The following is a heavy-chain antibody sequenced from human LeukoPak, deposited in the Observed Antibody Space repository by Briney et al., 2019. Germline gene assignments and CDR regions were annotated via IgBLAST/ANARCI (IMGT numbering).Heavy chain of an antibody. Sequence: PGGSLRLSCAASGFTFSSYEMNRVRQAPGKGLEWVSYISSSGSTIYYADSVKGRFTISRDNAKNSLYLQMNSLRAEDTAVYYCARDRVVDTAMAHFDYWGQGTLVTVSS. V-gene: IGHV3-48*03. D-gene: IGHD5-18*01. CDR2: ISSSGSTI. J-gene: IGHJ4*02. CDR3: ARDRVVDTAMAHFDY. CDR1: GFTFSSYE.